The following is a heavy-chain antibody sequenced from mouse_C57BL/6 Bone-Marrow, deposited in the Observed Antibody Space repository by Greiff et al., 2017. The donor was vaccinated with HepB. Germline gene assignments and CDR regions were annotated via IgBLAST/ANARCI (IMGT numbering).Heavy chain of an antibody. V-gene: IGHV7-1*01. CDR1: GFTFSDFY. CDR2: SRNKANDYTT. Sequence: EVKLMESGGGLVQSGRSLRLSCATSGFTFSDFYMEWVRQAPGKGLEWIAASRNKANDYTTEYSASVKGRFIVSRDTSQSILYLQMNALRAEDTAIYYCARDGGPGYFDVWGTGTTVTVSS. CDR3: ARDGGPGYFDV. J-gene: IGHJ1*03.